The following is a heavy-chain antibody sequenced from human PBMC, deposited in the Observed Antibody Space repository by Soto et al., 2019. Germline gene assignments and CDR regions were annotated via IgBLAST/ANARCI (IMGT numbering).Heavy chain of an antibody. CDR1: GGTFSSYA. CDR3: ARRPDIFTGYYRSGWFDP. CDR2: IIPIFGTA. D-gene: IGHD3-9*01. Sequence: QVQLVQSGAEVKKPGSSVKVSCKASGGTFSSYAISWVRQAPGQGLEWMGGIIPIFGTANYAQKFQGRVTITADESTSTAYMELSSLRSEDTAVYYCARRPDIFTGYYRSGWFDPWGQGTLETVSS. J-gene: IGHJ5*02. V-gene: IGHV1-69*12.